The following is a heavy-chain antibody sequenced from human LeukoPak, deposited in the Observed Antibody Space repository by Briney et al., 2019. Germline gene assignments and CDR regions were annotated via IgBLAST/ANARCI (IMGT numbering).Heavy chain of an antibody. CDR2: IYYSGST. J-gene: IGHJ4*02. CDR3: ARGKGSFDY. CDR1: GDSISSYY. V-gene: IGHV4-59*01. Sequence: ASETLSLTCTVSGDSISSYYWSWIRQPPGKGLEWIGYIYYSGSTNYNPSLKSRVTISVDTSKNQFSLKLSSVTAADTAVYYCARGKGSFDYWGQGTLVTVSS. D-gene: IGHD3-10*01.